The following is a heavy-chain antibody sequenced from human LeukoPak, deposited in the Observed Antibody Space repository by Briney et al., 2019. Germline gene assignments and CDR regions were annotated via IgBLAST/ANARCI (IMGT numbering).Heavy chain of an antibody. V-gene: IGHV4-61*02. J-gene: IGHJ6*03. CDR1: GGSISSGSYY. D-gene: IGHD2-2*01. CDR3: AREGGGCSSTSCYGGYYYYYMDV. Sequence: SETLSLTCTVSGGSISSGSYYWSWIRQPAGKGLEWIGRIYTSGSTNYNPSLKSRVTISVDTSKNQFSLKLSSVTAADTAVYYCAREGGGCSSTSCYGGYYYYYMDVWGKGTTVTVSS. CDR2: IYTSGST.